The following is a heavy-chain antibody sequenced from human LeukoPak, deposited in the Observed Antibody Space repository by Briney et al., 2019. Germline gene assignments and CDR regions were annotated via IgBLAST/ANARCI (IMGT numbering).Heavy chain of an antibody. CDR3: AKDGLYYDLSTHIYYFDY. CDR1: GGSISSSY. D-gene: IGHD3-16*01. Sequence: SETLSLTCTVSGGSISSSYWSWIRQPAGKGLEWIGRIYTSGTTSYNPSLKSRVSISVDKSKNQLSLKVSSVTAADTAVYYCAKDGLYYDLSTHIYYFDYWGQGTLVAVSS. CDR2: IYTSGTT. J-gene: IGHJ4*02. V-gene: IGHV4-4*07.